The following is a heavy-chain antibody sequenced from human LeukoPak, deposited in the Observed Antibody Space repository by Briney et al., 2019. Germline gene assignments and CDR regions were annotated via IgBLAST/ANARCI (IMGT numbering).Heavy chain of an antibody. CDR1: GFTFSKSW. CDR2: IKEDGSAK. Sequence: GGSLRLSCAASGFTFSKSWMSWLRQTPEKGLEWVANIKEDGSAKYYVDSVKGRFTISRDNAKNSLYLQMNSLRAEDTTVYYCAKDDEGYYWGQGILVTVSS. J-gene: IGHJ4*02. D-gene: IGHD3-3*01. CDR3: AKDDEGYY. V-gene: IGHV3-7*04.